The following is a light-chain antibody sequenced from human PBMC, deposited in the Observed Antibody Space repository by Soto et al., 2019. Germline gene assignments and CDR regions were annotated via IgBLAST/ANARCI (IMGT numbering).Light chain of an antibody. CDR3: QQRSDWPPST. Sequence: EIVLTQSPATLSLSPGERATLSCRASRTVNNYLAWYQQKPGQAPRLLIYDASIRAAGIPARFSGRGSGTDFTLTISNLEPEDFEVYFCQQRSDWPPSTFGQGTRVELK. CDR1: RTVNNY. J-gene: IGKJ5*01. V-gene: IGKV3-11*01. CDR2: DAS.